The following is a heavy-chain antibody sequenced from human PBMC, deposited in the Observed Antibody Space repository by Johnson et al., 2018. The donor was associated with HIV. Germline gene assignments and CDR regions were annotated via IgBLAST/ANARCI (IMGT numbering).Heavy chain of an antibody. CDR1: GFTFSSYG. V-gene: IGHV3-30*18. J-gene: IGHJ3*02. CDR2: ISYDGSNK. D-gene: IGHD6-13*01. CDR3: AKTGAAAGLKDAFDI. Sequence: QVQLVESGGGVVQPGRSLRLSCVASGFTFSSYGMHWVRQAPGKGLEWVSVISYDGSNKYYADSVKGRFTISRDNSNNTLFLKMNSLGAEDTAVYFCAKTGAAAGLKDAFDIWGQGTMVTVSS.